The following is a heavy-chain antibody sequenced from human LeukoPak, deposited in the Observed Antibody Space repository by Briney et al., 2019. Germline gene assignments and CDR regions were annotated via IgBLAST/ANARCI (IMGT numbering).Heavy chain of an antibody. J-gene: IGHJ3*02. CDR2: ISSSSNYI. D-gene: IGHD5-24*01. CDR1: GFTFSSYS. Sequence: GGSLRLPCAASGFTFSSYSMNWVRQAPGKGLGWVSSISSSSNYIYYADSVKGRFTISRDNAKNSLYLQMNSLRAEDTAVYYCARDGGYNSFDIWGQGTMVTVSS. CDR3: ARDGGYNSFDI. V-gene: IGHV3-21*01.